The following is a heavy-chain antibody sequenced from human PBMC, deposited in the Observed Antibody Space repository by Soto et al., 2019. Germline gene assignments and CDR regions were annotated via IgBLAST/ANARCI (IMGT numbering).Heavy chain of an antibody. D-gene: IGHD5-18*01. V-gene: IGHV1-69*06. J-gene: IGHJ4*02. CDR2: IIPVFGTG. Sequence: QVQLVQSGAEVKKPGSSVKVSCKASGGTFSSYAISWVRQAPGQGLEWMGGIIPVFGTGMYAQKVQGRITITADKSTNTAYMELSSLRSEDTAVYFCARVGGTGGYTYGLDYWGQGTLVTVSS. CDR3: ARVGGTGGYTYGLDY. CDR1: GGTFSSYA.